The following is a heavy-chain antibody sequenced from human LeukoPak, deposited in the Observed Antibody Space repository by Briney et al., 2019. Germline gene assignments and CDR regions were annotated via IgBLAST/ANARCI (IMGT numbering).Heavy chain of an antibody. V-gene: IGHV3-23*01. Sequence: PGGSLRLSCAASGFTFSSYAMSLVRQAPGKGLEWVSAISGSGGSTYYADSVKGRFTISRDNSKNTLYLQMNSLRAEDTAVYYCAKYGDIAVAGILFDYWGQGTLVTVSS. CDR3: AKYGDIAVAGILFDY. D-gene: IGHD6-19*01. CDR1: GFTFSSYA. CDR2: ISGSGGST. J-gene: IGHJ4*02.